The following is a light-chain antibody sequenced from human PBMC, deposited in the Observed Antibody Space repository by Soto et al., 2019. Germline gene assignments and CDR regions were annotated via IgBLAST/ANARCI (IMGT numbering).Light chain of an antibody. V-gene: IGLV1-40*01. CDR1: SSNIVAGYD. Sequence: QPVLTQPPSVSGAPGQRVTISCTGSSSNIVAGYDVHWYQQLPGTAPKLLIYGNSNRPSGVPDRFSGSKSGTSASLAITGLQAEDEADYYCQSYHSSLSGWVFGGGTKLTVL. J-gene: IGLJ3*02. CDR2: GNS. CDR3: QSYHSSLSGWV.